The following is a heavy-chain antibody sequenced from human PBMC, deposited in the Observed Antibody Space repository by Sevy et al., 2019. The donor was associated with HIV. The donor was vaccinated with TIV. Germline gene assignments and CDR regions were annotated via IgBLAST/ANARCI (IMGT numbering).Heavy chain of an antibody. CDR2: IYYSGST. Sequence: SETLSLTCTVSGDSISSYYWSWIRQPPGKGLEWIGYIYYSGSTNYNPSLKSRVTISVDTSKNQFSLKLSSVTAADTSVYYCAGNDFWSGYSAPKPTRSGYYYYGMDVWGQGTTVTVSS. CDR3: AGNDFWSGYSAPKPTRSGYYYYGMDV. V-gene: IGHV4-59*01. D-gene: IGHD3-3*01. CDR1: GDSISSYY. J-gene: IGHJ6*02.